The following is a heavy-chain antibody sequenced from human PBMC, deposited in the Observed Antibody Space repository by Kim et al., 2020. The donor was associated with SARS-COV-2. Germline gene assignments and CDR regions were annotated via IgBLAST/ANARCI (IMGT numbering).Heavy chain of an antibody. D-gene: IGHD2-15*01. Sequence: NKYYEDSVKGRFTISRDNSKNTLYLQMNSLRAEDTAVYYCAKGEVVVAAAWGQGTTVTVSS. CDR3: AKGEVVVAAA. CDR2: NK. V-gene: IGHV3-30*02. J-gene: IGHJ6*02.